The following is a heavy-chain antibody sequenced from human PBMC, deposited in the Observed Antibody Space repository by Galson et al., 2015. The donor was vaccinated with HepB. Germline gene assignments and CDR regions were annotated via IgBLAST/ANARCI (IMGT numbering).Heavy chain of an antibody. CDR3: AREWGTYDYSNYVCDP. Sequence: SVKVSCKASGYTFITYGISWARQAPGQGLEWMGWISNYNGNTGYAQKFQGRVTMTRNTSISTAYMELSSLRSEDTAVYYCAREWGTYDYSNYVCDPWGQGTLVTVSS. CDR1: GYTFITYG. D-gene: IGHD4-11*01. V-gene: IGHV1-8*01. CDR2: ISNYNGNT. J-gene: IGHJ5*02.